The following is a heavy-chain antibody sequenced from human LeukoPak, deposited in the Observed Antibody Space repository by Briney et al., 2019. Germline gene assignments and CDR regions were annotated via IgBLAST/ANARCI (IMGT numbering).Heavy chain of an antibody. CDR1: GGSFSGYY. V-gene: IGHV4-34*01. D-gene: IGHD6-13*01. CDR2: INHSGST. Sequence: PSETLSLTCAVYGGSFSGYYWSWIRQPPGKGLEWIGEINHSGSTNYNPSLKSRVTISVDTSKNQFSLKLSSVTAADTAVYYCARLFSSSWYRGAFDYWGQGTLVTVSS. J-gene: IGHJ4*02. CDR3: ARLFSSSWYRGAFDY.